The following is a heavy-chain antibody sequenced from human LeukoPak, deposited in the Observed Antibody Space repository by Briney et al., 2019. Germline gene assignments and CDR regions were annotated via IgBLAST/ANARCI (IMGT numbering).Heavy chain of an antibody. CDR1: GVSFSGYY. J-gene: IGHJ6*02. D-gene: IGHD2-2*02. CDR3: ARDPRIVVVPAAIVHYYGMDV. CDR2: INHSGST. Sequence: SETLSLTCAVYGVSFSGYYWSWIRQPPGKGLEWIGEINHSGSTNYNPSLKSRVTISVDTSKNQFSLKLSSVTAADTAVYYCARDPRIVVVPAAIVHYYGMDVWGQGTTVTVSS. V-gene: IGHV4-34*01.